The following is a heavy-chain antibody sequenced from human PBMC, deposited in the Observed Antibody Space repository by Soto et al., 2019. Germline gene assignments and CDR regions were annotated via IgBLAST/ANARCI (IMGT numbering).Heavy chain of an antibody. J-gene: IGHJ3*02. D-gene: IGHD3-10*01. V-gene: IGHV1-8*01. Sequence: GASVKVSCKASGYTFTSYDINWVRQATGQGLEWMGWMNPNSGNTGCAQKFQGRVTMTRNTSISTAYMELSSLRSEDTAVYYCARDGGASRWFGEENAFDIWGQGTMVTVSS. CDR2: MNPNSGNT. CDR1: GYTFTSYD. CDR3: ARDGGASRWFGEENAFDI.